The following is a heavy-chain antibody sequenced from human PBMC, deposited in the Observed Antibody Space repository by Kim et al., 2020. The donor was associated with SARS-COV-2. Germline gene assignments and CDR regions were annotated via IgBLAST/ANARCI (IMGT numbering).Heavy chain of an antibody. CDR3: ARELSGHRNFDL. CDR1: GFTFSSSV. Sequence: GGSLRLSCAASGFTFSSSVMDWVRQAPRKGLEWISVISTSGGTTYYADSVKGRFTISRDNSKNTLYLQMDSLRVEDTALYYCARELSGHRNFDLWGRGTL. V-gene: IGHV3-23*01. J-gene: IGHJ2*01. D-gene: IGHD1-26*01. CDR2: ISTSGGTT.